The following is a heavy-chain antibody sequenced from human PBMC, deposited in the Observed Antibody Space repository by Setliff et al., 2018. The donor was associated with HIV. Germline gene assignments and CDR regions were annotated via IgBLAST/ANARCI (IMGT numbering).Heavy chain of an antibody. CDR2: ISNTGSST. D-gene: IGHD6-13*01. CDR1: GLTLSSYA. J-gene: IGHJ3*02. CDR3: AKAASNLAAAGGPLDM. V-gene: IGHV3-23*01. Sequence: SLKISCVASGLTLSSYAMNWVRQAPGKGLEWLSGISNTGSSTYYGDSVTGRFTISRDKSRNIVFLQMKSLRVEDTALYYCAKAASNLAAAGGPLDMWGPGTVVTVS.